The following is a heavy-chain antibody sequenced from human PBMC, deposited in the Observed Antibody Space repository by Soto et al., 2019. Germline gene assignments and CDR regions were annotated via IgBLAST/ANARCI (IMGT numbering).Heavy chain of an antibody. CDR1: GGSISNYY. J-gene: IGHJ6*02. CDR2: IYYSGST. D-gene: IGHD5-18*01. Sequence: TLSLTCTVSGGSISNYYWTWIRQPPGKGLQWIGYIYYSGSTYYNPSLKSQVTISVGTSKNQFSLKLTSVTAAVTAVYFFFCIFCGGYSYGFYYYGMDVWGQGTTVTVSS. CDR3: FCIFCGGYSYGFYYYGMDV. V-gene: IGHV4-59*04.